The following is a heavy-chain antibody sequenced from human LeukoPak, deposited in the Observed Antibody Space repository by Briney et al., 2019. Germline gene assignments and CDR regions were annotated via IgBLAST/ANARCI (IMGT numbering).Heavy chain of an antibody. V-gene: IGHV4-61*01. Sequence: SETLSLTCTVSGDSVTSGYFYWSWIRQPPGKGLEWIAYIYHAGSTNYSPSLKSRVTVSVDTSKNQFSLKLSSVTAADTAVYYCARGRKYYYDSSGYYDYWGQGTLVTVSS. CDR2: IYHAGST. CDR1: GDSVTSGYFY. J-gene: IGHJ4*02. CDR3: ARGRKYYYDSSGYYDY. D-gene: IGHD3-22*01.